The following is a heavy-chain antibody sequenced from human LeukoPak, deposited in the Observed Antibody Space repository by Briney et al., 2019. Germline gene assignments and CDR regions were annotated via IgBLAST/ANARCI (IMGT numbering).Heavy chain of an antibody. D-gene: IGHD3-10*01. CDR2: INHSVSI. J-gene: IGHJ4*02. V-gene: IGHV4-34*01. CDR3: ASSYYYGSGSYRPFYFDY. CDR1: GESFSGYY. Sequence: SETLSLTCAVYGESFSGYYWSWIRQPPGKGLEWIGEINHSVSINYNPSLKSRVTVSVDTSKNQFSLKLSSVTAADTAVYYCASSYYYGSGSYRPFYFDYWGQGTLVTVSS.